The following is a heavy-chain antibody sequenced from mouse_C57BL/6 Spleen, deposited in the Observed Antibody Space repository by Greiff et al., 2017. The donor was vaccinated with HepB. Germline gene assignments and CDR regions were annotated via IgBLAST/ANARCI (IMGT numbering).Heavy chain of an antibody. CDR2: FHPYNDDT. CDR1: GYTFTTYP. CDR3: AMGSNYGYYFDY. J-gene: IGHJ2*01. V-gene: IGHV1-47*01. Sequence: QVQLKESGAELVKPGASVKMSCKASGYTFTTYPIEWMKQNHGKSLEWIGNFHPYNDDTKYNEKFKGKATLTVEKSSSTVYLELSRLTSDDSAVYYCAMGSNYGYYFDYWGQGTTLTVSS. D-gene: IGHD2-5*01.